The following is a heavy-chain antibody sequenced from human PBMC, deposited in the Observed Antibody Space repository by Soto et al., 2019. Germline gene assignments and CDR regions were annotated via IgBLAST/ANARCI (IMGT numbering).Heavy chain of an antibody. CDR1: GGSFSGYY. CDR3: ARDLRSLQNYGEDVVNWFDL. Sequence: PSETLSLTCAVYGGSFSGYYWSWIRQPPGKGLEWIGEINHSGSTNYNPSLKSRVTISVDTSKNQFSLKLSSVTAADTAVYYCARDLRSLQNYGEDVVNWFDLWGQGTLVTVSS. CDR2: INHSGST. J-gene: IGHJ5*02. D-gene: IGHD4-17*01. V-gene: IGHV4-34*01.